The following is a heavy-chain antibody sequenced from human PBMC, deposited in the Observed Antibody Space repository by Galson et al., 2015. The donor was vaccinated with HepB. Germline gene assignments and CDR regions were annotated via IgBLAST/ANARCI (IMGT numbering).Heavy chain of an antibody. CDR1: GFTFSIYA. J-gene: IGHJ3*02. Sequence: SLRLSCAASGFTFSIYAMNWVRQAPGKGLEWVSGISGSSGSTYYADSVKGRFTISRDNSKNTLCLQMNSLRAEDTAVYYCAKVRSSWTGAFDIWGQGTMVTVSS. CDR3: AKVRSSWTGAFDI. CDR2: ISGSSGST. V-gene: IGHV3-23*01. D-gene: IGHD6-13*01.